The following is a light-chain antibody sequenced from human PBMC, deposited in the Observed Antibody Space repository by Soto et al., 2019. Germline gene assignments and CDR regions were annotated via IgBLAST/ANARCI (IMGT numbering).Light chain of an antibody. V-gene: IGKV3-15*01. CDR3: QQYNNWPPWT. CDR1: QSVSSS. CDR2: GAY. Sequence: EIVLTQSPATLSVSPGETVTLSCRVSQSVSSSLAWYQQKPGQAPRLLISGAYTRATGIPARFSGSGSGTEFTLTISSLQSEDFAVYYCQQYNNWPPWTFGQGTKVDI. J-gene: IGKJ1*01.